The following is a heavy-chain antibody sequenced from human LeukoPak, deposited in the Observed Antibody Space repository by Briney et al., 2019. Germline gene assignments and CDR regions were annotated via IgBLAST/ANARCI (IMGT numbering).Heavy chain of an antibody. V-gene: IGHV1-69*13. CDR1: GGTFSSYA. CDR2: IIPIFGTA. Sequence: ASVKVSCKASGGTFSSYAISWVRQAPGQGLEWMGGIIPIFGTANYAQKFQGRVTITADESTSTAYMELSSLRSEDTAVYYCATPGGVPAAARAYYYYMDVWGKGTTVTVSS. J-gene: IGHJ6*03. CDR3: ATPGGVPAAARAYYYYMDV. D-gene: IGHD2-2*01.